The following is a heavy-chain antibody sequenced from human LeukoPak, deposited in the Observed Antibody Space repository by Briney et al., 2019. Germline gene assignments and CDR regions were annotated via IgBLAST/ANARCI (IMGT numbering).Heavy chain of an antibody. CDR3: ATRGDLSWFGALRH. D-gene: IGHD3-16*02. CDR1: GWAFSYYW. J-gene: IGHJ4*02. Sequence: PGGPLRLSCVVSGWAFSYYWMDWVRQAPGKGLEWVAFIGQDGRETNYAGSVKGRFTISRDNAKNSLYLQMNDLRVEDTAVYYCATRGDLSWFGALRHWGQGTVVTVSS. CDR2: IGQDGRET. V-gene: IGHV3-7*01.